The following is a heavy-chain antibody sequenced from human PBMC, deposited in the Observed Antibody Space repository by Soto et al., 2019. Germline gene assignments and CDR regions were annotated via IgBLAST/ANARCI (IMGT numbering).Heavy chain of an antibody. D-gene: IGHD3-3*01. V-gene: IGHV3-15*01. J-gene: IGHJ4*02. CDR3: TTELVLRFLEWLPAPSDY. Sequence: GGSLRLSCAASGFTFSNAWMSWVRQAPGKGLEWVGRIKSKTDGGTTDYAAPVKGRFTISRDDSKNTLYLQMNSLKTEDTAVYYCTTELVLRFLEWLPAPSDYWGLGTLVTVSS. CDR2: IKSKTDGGTT. CDR1: GFTFSNAW.